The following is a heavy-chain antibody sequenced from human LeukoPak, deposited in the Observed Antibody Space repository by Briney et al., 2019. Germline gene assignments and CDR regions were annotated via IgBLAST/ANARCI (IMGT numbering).Heavy chain of an antibody. J-gene: IGHJ3*01. CDR2: ISPSGDIT. CDR1: EFRFSAHG. D-gene: IGHD3/OR15-3a*01. Sequence: GGSLRLSCAASEFRFSAHGMNWVRQAPGKGLEWISGISPSGDITYYADSVMGRFSISGDNRQSTVSLQMNSLRAEDTALYYCVRDLDWGAFDVWGQGTMVTVS. CDR3: VRDLDWGAFDV. V-gene: IGHV3-23*01.